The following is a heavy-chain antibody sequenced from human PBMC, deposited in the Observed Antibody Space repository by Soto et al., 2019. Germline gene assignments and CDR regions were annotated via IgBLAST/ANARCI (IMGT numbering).Heavy chain of an antibody. Sequence: QVHLVQSGAELKKPGASVKVSCKASGYTFTDYYIHWVRQAPGQGLEWMGWINPNNGGTNYAQKFQGWVTMTRDTSISTGYMELSRLRSDGTAVYYCARGSYGDYEFDWFDLWGQGTLVTVSS. D-gene: IGHD4-17*01. J-gene: IGHJ5*02. CDR3: ARGSYGDYEFDWFDL. CDR2: INPNNGGT. V-gene: IGHV1-2*04. CDR1: GYTFTDYY.